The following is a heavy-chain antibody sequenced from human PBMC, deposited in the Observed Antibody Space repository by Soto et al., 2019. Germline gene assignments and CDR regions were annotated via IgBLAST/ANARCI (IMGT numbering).Heavy chain of an antibody. CDR2: IIPILGIA. D-gene: IGHD3-9*01. Sequence: SVKVSCKACGGSFSSYTISWVRQAPGQGLEWMGRIIPILGIANYAQKFQGRVTITADKSTSTAYMELSSLRSEDTAVYYCARDGVLRYFDQTIPNDYWGQGTLVTVSS. CDR1: GGSFSSYT. J-gene: IGHJ4*02. CDR3: ARDGVLRYFDQTIPNDY. V-gene: IGHV1-69*04.